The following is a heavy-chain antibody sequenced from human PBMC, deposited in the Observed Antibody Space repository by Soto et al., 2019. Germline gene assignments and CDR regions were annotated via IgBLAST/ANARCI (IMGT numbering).Heavy chain of an antibody. V-gene: IGHV4-34*01. CDR2: INHSGST. D-gene: IGHD3-16*02. CDR1: GGSFSGYY. J-gene: IGHJ5*02. Sequence: SETLSLTCAVYGGSFSGYYWSWIRQPPGKGLEWIGEINHSGSTNYNPSLKSRVTISVDTSKNQFSLKLSSVTAADTAVYYCARGLQRGNQSKYRNTVWFDPWGQGTLVTVSS. CDR3: ARGLQRGNQSKYRNTVWFDP.